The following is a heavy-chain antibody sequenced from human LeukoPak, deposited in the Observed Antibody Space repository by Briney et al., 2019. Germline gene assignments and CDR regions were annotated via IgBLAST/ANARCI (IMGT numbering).Heavy chain of an antibody. V-gene: IGHV4-30-4*08. Sequence: PSETLSLTCTVSGGSISSGDYYWSWIRQPPGKGLEWIGYIYYSGSTYYNPPLKSRVTISVDTSKNQFSLKLSSVTAADTAVYYCARASIAAHEIDYWGQGTLVTVSS. D-gene: IGHD6-6*01. CDR1: GGSISSGDYY. CDR2: IYYSGST. J-gene: IGHJ4*02. CDR3: ARASIAAHEIDY.